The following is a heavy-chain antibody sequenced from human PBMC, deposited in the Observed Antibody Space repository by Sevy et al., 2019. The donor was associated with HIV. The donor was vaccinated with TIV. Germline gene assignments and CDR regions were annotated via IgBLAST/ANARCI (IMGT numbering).Heavy chain of an antibody. CDR3: AKVSGWTHVY. J-gene: IGHJ4*02. D-gene: IGHD6-19*01. CDR1: GFTFSSYG. CDR2: ITDSGGTT. Sequence: GGSLRLSCAASGFTFSSYGMSWVRQAPGKGLEWVAGITDSGGTTYYADSVKGRFTISRDNSKNTQSLQMNSLRAEDTAIYYCAKVSGWTHVYWGQGTLVTVSS. V-gene: IGHV3-23*01.